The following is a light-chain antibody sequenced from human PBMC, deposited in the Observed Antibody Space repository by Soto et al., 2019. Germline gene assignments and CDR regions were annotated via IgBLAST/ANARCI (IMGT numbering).Light chain of an antibody. V-gene: IGKV3D-11*02. CDR1: QSVGRY. CDR3: QQRSSWHRT. CDR2: DAS. J-gene: IGKJ1*01. Sequence: EIVLTQSPATLSLSPGEGATLSCRASQSVGRYLAWYQQKPGQAPRLLIYDASNRATGIPARFSGSGSGTDFTLTISSLEPGDFALYYCQQRSSWHRTFGRGTKVEIK.